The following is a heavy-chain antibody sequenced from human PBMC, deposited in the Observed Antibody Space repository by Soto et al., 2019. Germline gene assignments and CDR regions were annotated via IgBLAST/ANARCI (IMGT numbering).Heavy chain of an antibody. V-gene: IGHV3-30*03. D-gene: IGHD2-15*01. Sequence: GFLRVFWCAAKVNFSNYGNHRVRQGPGKGLEWVAVISYESISTVYRDSVRGRFTNSRDNSRNTLYLHMNSLTPEDTAVYYCAREAGCSGTNCNVYFDYWGLGTLVTVSS. CDR1: KVNFSNYG. CDR2: ISYESIST. J-gene: IGHJ4*01. CDR3: AREAGCSGTNCNVYFDY.